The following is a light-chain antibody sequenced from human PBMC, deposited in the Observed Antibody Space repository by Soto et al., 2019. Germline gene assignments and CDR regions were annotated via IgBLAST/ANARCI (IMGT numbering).Light chain of an antibody. J-gene: IGKJ5*01. CDR3: QQRNSWPPTFT. V-gene: IGKV3D-20*02. Sequence: EIVLTQSPATLSLSPGERATLSCRASQSVSSSYLAWYQQKPGQAPRLLIYGASSRATGIPARFSGSGSGTDFTLTISSLEPEDFAVYYCQQRNSWPPTFTFGQGTRLEI. CDR1: QSVSSSY. CDR2: GAS.